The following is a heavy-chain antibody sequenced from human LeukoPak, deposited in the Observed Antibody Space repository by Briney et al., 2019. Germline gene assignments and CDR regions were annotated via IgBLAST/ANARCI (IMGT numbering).Heavy chain of an antibody. J-gene: IGHJ6*03. D-gene: IGHD2-2*01. Sequence: GGSLRLSCAASGFIFSSYAMSWVRQAPGKGLEWVSAISGSGGSTYYADSVKGRFTISRDNSKNTLYLQMNSLRTEDTAVYYCAKDWRCSSTSCIYYYYMDVWGKGTTVTVSS. CDR3: AKDWRCSSTSCIYYYYMDV. V-gene: IGHV3-23*01. CDR2: ISGSGGST. CDR1: GFIFSSYA.